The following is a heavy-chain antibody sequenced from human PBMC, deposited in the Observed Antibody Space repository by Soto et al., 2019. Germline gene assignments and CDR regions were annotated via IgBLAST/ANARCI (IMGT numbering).Heavy chain of an antibody. CDR1: GDSISSSSYY. CDR2: INYLGST. Sequence: PSETLSLTCTVSGDSISSSSYYWGWIRQPPGKGLEWIGIINYLGSTYYSPSLESRVTISVDTSKNQFSVKLSSVTAADTAVYYCARHRPSRYYVTSGYFPDFGGQGALVTVSS. CDR3: ARHRPSRYYVTSGYFPDF. J-gene: IGHJ4*02. D-gene: IGHD3-22*01. V-gene: IGHV4-39*01.